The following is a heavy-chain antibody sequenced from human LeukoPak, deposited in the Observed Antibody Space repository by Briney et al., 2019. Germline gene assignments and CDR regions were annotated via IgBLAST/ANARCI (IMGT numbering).Heavy chain of an antibody. J-gene: IGHJ4*02. CDR3: ARADSSGYSLDENFDY. D-gene: IGHD3-22*01. V-gene: IGHV1-69*04. CDR1: GGTLSSYA. Sequence: SVKVSCKASGGTLSSYAINWVRQAPGQGLEWIGRIIPIFGIVNYAQNFQGRVTITADKSTNTAYMELSSLRSEDTAFYYCARADSSGYSLDENFDYWGQGTLVTVSS. CDR2: IIPIFGIV.